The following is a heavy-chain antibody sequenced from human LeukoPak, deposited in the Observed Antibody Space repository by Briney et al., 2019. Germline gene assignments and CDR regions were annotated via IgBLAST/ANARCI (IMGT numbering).Heavy chain of an antibody. V-gene: IGHV5-51*01. D-gene: IGHD2-15*01. CDR3: ARRLADCSGGSCYGTRYYFDY. J-gene: IGHJ4*02. CDR1: GYSFTSYW. CDR2: IYPGDSDT. Sequence: GESLKISCKGSGYSFTSYWIGWVRQMPGKGLEWMGIIYPGDSDTRYSPSLQGQVTISADKSISTAYLQWSSLKASDTAMYYCARRLADCSGGSCYGTRYYFDYWGQGTLVTVSS.